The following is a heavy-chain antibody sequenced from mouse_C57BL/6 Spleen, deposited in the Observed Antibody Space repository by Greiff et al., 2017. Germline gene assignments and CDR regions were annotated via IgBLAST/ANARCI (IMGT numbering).Heavy chain of an antibody. CDR3: ARSFDGYYRGYYAMDY. Sequence: QVQLQQPGAELVKPGASVKLSCKASGYTFTSYWLHWVKQRPGRGLEWIGRIDPNSGGTKYNEKFKSKATLTVDKPSSTAYMQLSSLTSEDSAVYYCARSFDGYYRGYYAMDYWGQGTSVTVSS. V-gene: IGHV1-72*01. J-gene: IGHJ4*01. CDR1: GYTFTSYW. D-gene: IGHD2-3*01. CDR2: IDPNSGGT.